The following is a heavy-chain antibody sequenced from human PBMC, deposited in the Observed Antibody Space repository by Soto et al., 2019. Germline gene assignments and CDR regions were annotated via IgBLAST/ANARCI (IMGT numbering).Heavy chain of an antibody. CDR3: AGGGAYYYCGMYV. Sequence: QVQLVQSGAEVKKPGSSVKVSCKASGGTFSSYAISWVRQAPGHGLEWMGGIIPIFGTANYAQKFQGRVTIPADESTSRAYMELSSLRSEDTVVYYCAGGGAYYYCGMYVWGQGATVTVAS. CDR2: IIPIFGTA. J-gene: IGHJ6*02. V-gene: IGHV1-69*01. CDR1: GGTFSSYA.